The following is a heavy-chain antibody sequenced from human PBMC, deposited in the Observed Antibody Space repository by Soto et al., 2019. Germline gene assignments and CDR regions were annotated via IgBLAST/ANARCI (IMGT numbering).Heavy chain of an antibody. CDR2: ISVSGGST. V-gene: IGHV3-23*01. Sequence: PWGSLRLSCAASGFTFSSYAMSWVRQAPGKGLEWVSAISVSGGSTYYADSVKGRFTISRDNSKNTLYLQMNSLRAEDTAVYYCAKGPGDSSRWYDACDIWGKGKMIIVSS. CDR1: GFTFSSYA. D-gene: IGHD6-19*01. CDR3: AKGPGDSSRWYDACDI. J-gene: IGHJ3*02.